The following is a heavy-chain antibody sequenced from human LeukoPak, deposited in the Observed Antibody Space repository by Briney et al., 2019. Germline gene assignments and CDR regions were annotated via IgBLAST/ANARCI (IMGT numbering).Heavy chain of an antibody. CDR2: ISGKNGNT. CDR3: ARGGYSGYDGPISY. V-gene: IGHV1-18*01. D-gene: IGHD5-12*01. J-gene: IGHJ4*02. Sequence: GASVEVSCKASGYTFTSYGASWVRQAPGQGLEWMGWISGKNGNTNYAEKLQGRVTMTTDTSTSTAYMELRSLRSDDTAVYYCARGGYSGYDGPISYWGQGTLVTVSS. CDR1: GYTFTSYG.